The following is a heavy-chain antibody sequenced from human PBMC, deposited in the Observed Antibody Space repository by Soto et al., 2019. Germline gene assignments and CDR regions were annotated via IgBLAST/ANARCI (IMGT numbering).Heavy chain of an antibody. Sequence: SETLSLTCTVSGGSISSGDYYWSWIRQPPGKGLEWIGYIYYSGSTYYNPSLKSRVTISVDTSKNQFSLKLSSVTAADTAVYYCARDSNYGDYSAWGQGTLVAVSS. J-gene: IGHJ5*02. CDR2: IYYSGST. V-gene: IGHV4-30-4*01. CDR1: GGSISSGDYY. D-gene: IGHD4-17*01. CDR3: ARDSNYGDYSA.